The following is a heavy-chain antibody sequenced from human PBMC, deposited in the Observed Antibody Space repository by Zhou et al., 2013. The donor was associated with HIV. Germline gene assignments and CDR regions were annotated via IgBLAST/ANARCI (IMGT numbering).Heavy chain of an antibody. J-gene: IGHJ4*02. Sequence: QVQLIQSGAGVKKPGASVRVSCKVSGYTLTALSMHWVRQAPGKGLEWMGGFDPEDGDTTYAQKFRGRVTMTEDTSTDTAYMDLFSLTSEDTAVYYCATIPRRYFYDNSGFSTWGHWGQGSLVTVSS. V-gene: IGHV1-24*01. CDR2: FDPEDGDT. D-gene: IGHD3-22*01. CDR3: ATIPRRYFYDNSGFSTWGH. CDR1: GYTLTALS.